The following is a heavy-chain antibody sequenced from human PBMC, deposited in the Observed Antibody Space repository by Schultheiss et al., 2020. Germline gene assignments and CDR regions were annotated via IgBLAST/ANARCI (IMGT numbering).Heavy chain of an antibody. Sequence: SETLSLTCAVYGGSFGGYYWSWIRQPPGKGLEWIGEINHNGNTNSNPSLKSRVTISVDTSKNQFSLKLSSVTAADTAVYYCARGYCTNGVCYTGFDSWGQGTLVTVSS. CDR1: GGSFGGYY. CDR2: INHNGNT. J-gene: IGHJ4*02. V-gene: IGHV4-34*01. CDR3: ARGYCTNGVCYTGFDS. D-gene: IGHD2-8*01.